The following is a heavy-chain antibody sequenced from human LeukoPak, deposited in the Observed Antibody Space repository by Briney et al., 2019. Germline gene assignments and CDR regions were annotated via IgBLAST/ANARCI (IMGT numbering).Heavy chain of an antibody. CDR2: INPSGGST. J-gene: IGHJ4*02. D-gene: IGHD3-22*01. Sequence: ASVKVSCKASGGTFTSYYMHWVRQAPGQGLEWMGIINPSGGSTSYAQKFQGRVTMTRDTSTSTVYMELSSLRSEDTAVYYCARDRTDYYDSSGYHDYWGQGTLVTVSS. CDR1: GGTFTSYY. CDR3: ARDRTDYYDSSGYHDY. V-gene: IGHV1-46*01.